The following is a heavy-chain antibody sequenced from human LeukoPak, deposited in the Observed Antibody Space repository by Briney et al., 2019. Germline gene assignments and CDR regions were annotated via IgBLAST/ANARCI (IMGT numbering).Heavy chain of an antibody. Sequence: SVKVSCKASGGSLSSYPISWVRQAPGQGLEWMGRIIPVVGLINYAQKFQGRVTLTADMSTTTVYMELNSLTSDDTAVYYCARPSVAWYDPWGQGTLVTVSS. J-gene: IGHJ5*02. V-gene: IGHV1-69*02. CDR3: ARPSVAWYDP. CDR2: IIPVVGLI. D-gene: IGHD5-12*01. CDR1: GGSLSSYP.